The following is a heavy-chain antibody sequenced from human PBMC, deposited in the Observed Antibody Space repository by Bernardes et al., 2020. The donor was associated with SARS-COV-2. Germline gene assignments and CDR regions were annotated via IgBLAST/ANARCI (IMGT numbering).Heavy chain of an antibody. CDR2: ISSDGTNK. V-gene: IGHV3-30*03. Sequence: SLRLSCAASGFIFRSCGMQWVRQAPGKGLEWVAIISSDGTNKDYADSVKSRFTISRDNSKNTLYLQMDSLRTEDTAVYYCAPVAGKGYYYYGMAVWGQGTTVTVSS. CDR1: GFIFRSCG. J-gene: IGHJ6*02. D-gene: IGHD6-19*01. CDR3: APVAGKGYYYYGMAV.